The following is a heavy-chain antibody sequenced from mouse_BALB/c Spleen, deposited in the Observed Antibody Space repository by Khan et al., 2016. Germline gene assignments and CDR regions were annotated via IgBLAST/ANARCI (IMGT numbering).Heavy chain of an antibody. J-gene: IGHJ4*01. V-gene: IGHV2-9*02. D-gene: IGHD2-10*02. CDR1: GFSLTSYG. Sequence: QVQLKESGPGLVAPSQSLSITCTVSGFSLTSYGVHWVRQPPGKGLEWLGVIWAGGSTNYNSALMSRLSISKDNSKSQVFLKMNSLQTDDTAMHYCARRYGNYVEAMDYWGQGTSVTVSS. CDR2: IWAGGST. CDR3: ARRYGNYVEAMDY.